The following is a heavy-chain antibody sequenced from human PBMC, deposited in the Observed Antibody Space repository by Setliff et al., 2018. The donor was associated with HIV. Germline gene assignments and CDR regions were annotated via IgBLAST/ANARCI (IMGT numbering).Heavy chain of an antibody. Sequence: SETLSLTCNVSGGSISSGGYYWSWIRQHPGRGLEWIGYIYYSGSTNYNPSLKGRFTISRDNAKNSLYLQMNSLRAEDTAVYYCARVGGSYSDYYYYYYMDVWGKGTTVTVSS. CDR1: GGSISSGGYY. D-gene: IGHD1-26*01. CDR2: IYYSGST. V-gene: IGHV4-31*03. CDR3: ARVGGSYSDYYYYYYMDV. J-gene: IGHJ6*03.